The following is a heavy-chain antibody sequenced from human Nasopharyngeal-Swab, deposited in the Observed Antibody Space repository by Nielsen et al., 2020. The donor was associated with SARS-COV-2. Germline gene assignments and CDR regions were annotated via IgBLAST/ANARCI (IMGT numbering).Heavy chain of an antibody. CDR3: ARAATVNHFDY. V-gene: IGHV4-31*03. Sequence: SETLSLTCSVSGGSIRRGDYYWSWIRQHPGKGLEWIGYISCSGNTYFNPSLKSRVTISLDTSKNQFSLKLSSVTAADTAVYYCARAATVNHFDYWGQGTLVTVSS. D-gene: IGHD4-17*01. CDR1: GGSIRRGDYY. CDR2: ISCSGNT. J-gene: IGHJ4*02.